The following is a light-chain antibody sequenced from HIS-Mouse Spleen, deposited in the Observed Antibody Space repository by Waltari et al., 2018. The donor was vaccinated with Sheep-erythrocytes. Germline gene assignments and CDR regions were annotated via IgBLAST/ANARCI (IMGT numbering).Light chain of an antibody. J-gene: IGLJ1*01. Sequence: QSALTQPRSVSGSPGQSVTISCTGPSSHVGGYNYVSWYQQHPGKAPKPMIYDVNKRPSGVPDRFSGSKSGNTASLTISGLQAEDEADYYCCSYAGSYNHVFATGTKVTVL. CDR1: SSHVGGYNY. V-gene: IGLV2-11*01. CDR2: DVN. CDR3: CSYAGSYNHV.